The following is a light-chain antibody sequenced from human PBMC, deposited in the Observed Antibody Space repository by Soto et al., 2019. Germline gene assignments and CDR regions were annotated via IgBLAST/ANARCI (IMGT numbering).Light chain of an antibody. Sequence: DIQMTQSPSSLSASVGDRVTITCRASQGSSTYLAWYQQQPWKVPKLLIYAASTLQSGVPSRFSGSGSGTDFTLTISSLQPEDVATYYCQKYDSAPWTFGQVTRVEIE. CDR1: QGSSTY. CDR2: AAS. CDR3: QKYDSAPWT. J-gene: IGKJ1*01. V-gene: IGKV1-27*01.